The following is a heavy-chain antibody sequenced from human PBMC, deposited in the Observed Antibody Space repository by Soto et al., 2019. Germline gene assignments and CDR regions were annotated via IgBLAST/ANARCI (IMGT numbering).Heavy chain of an antibody. CDR2: IKSKTDGGTT. V-gene: IGHV3-15*01. J-gene: IGHJ6*02. Sequence: EVQLVESGGGLVKPGGSLRLSCAASGFSFRNAWMSWVRQAPGKGLEWVGRIKSKTDGGTTDYAAPVKGRFTISRDNSKNTLYLQMNSLKTEDTAVYYCRLDYFYYGMDVWGQGTTVTGSS. CDR1: GFSFRNAW. CDR3: RLDYFYYGMDV.